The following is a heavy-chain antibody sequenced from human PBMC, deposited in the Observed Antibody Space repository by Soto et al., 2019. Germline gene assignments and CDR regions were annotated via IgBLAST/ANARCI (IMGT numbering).Heavy chain of an antibody. V-gene: IGHV3-23*01. D-gene: IGHD3-10*01. CDR3: ARGDRGGSGSPASYYYSGLDV. Sequence: GGALRLFCAASGVTCSSYAMSWVRQAPGKGLEWVSSVSAGGDMTYYSDSVKGRFTISRDNSNNALFLQMNSLRAEDTALYYCARGDRGGSGSPASYYYSGLDVWGQGTTVTVS. CDR2: VSAGGDMT. J-gene: IGHJ6*02. CDR1: GVTCSSYA.